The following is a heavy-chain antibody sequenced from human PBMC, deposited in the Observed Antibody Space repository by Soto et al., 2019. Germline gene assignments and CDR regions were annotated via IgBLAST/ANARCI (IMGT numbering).Heavy chain of an antibody. V-gene: IGHV4-39*01. CDR2: IYYSGST. Sequence: SETLSLTCTVSGGSISGSSYYWGWIRQPPGKGLEWIGSIYYSGSTYYNPSLKSRVTISVDTSKNQFSLKLSSVIAADTAVYYCARPVGWFDPWGQGTLVTVS. CDR3: ARPVGWFDP. J-gene: IGHJ5*02. CDR1: GGSISGSSYY. D-gene: IGHD1-26*01.